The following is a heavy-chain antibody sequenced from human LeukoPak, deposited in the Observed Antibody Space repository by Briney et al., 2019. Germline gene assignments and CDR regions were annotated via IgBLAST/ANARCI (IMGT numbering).Heavy chain of an antibody. V-gene: IGHV4-31*03. CDR2: IYYRGST. CDR1: GGSISSGGSY. Sequence: PSETLSLTCTVSGGSISSGGSYWSGIRQHPGKGLEWIGYIYYRGSTYYNPSLKSRLTISVDTSKNQFSLKLSSVTAADTAVYYCGREGEDIVDVWGKGTTVTVSS. D-gene: IGHD2-15*01. J-gene: IGHJ6*04. CDR3: GREGEDIVDV.